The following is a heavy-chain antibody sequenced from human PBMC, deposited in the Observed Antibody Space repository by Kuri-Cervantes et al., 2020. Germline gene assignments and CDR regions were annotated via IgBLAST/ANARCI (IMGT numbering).Heavy chain of an antibody. D-gene: IGHD5-24*01. V-gene: IGHV4-30-4*01. Sequence: LRLSCTVSGGSISGADCYWGWIRQPPGKGLEWIGYIYHSGKTFYNSSLKSRIIISVDTSKNQFSLKLSSVTAADTAVYYCARCGRRDGYNFDYWGQGTLVTVSS. CDR2: IYHSGKT. CDR1: GGSISGADCY. CDR3: ARCGRRDGYNFDY. J-gene: IGHJ4*02.